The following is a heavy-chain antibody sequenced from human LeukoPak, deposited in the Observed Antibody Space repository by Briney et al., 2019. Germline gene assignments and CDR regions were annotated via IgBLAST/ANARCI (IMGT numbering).Heavy chain of an antibody. V-gene: IGHV1-8*01. Sequence: ASVKVSCKASGYTFTSYGINWVRQATGQGLEWMGWMNPNSGNTGYAQKFQGRVTMTRNTSISTAYMELSSLRSEDTAVYYCARSDSSSWYPHYYYYYGMDVWGQGTTVTVSS. D-gene: IGHD6-13*01. CDR3: ARSDSSSWYPHYYYYYGMDV. CDR2: MNPNSGNT. CDR1: GYTFTSYG. J-gene: IGHJ6*02.